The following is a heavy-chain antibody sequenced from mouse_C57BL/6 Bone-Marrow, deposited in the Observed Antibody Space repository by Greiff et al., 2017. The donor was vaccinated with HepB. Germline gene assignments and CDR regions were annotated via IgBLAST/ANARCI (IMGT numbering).Heavy chain of an antibody. D-gene: IGHD2-3*01. Sequence: QVHVKQSGAELVRPGASVKLSCTASGFNIKDYYMHWVKQRPEQGLEWIGDIYPGSGSTNYNGKFKGKATLTADKSSSTAYMQLSSLTSEDSAVYFCAPGWLPYWYFDVWGTGTTVTVSS. CDR1: GFNIKDYY. J-gene: IGHJ1*03. V-gene: IGHV1-77*01. CDR3: APGWLPYWYFDV. CDR2: IYPGSGST.